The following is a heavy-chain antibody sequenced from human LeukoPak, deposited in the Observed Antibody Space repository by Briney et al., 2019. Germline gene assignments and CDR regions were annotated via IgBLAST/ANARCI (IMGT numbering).Heavy chain of an antibody. CDR1: GSTFSSYG. V-gene: IGHV3-33*01. CDR3: AREVSASLSMDV. CDR2: IWYDGSNK. Sequence: PGGSLRLSCAASGSTFSSYGMHWVRQAPGKGLEWVAVIWYDGSNKYYADSVKGRFTISRDNSKNTLYLQMNSLRAEDTAVYYCAREVSASLSMDVWGQGTTVTVSS. D-gene: IGHD2/OR15-2a*01. J-gene: IGHJ6*02.